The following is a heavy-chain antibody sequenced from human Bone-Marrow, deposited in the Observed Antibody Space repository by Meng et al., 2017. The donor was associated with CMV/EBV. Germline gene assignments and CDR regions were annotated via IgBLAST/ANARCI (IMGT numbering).Heavy chain of an antibody. Sequence: QTTLKASGPAPVKPNQTLTLACPLSGFSFSTSGVGVGWIRQPPGKALEWLALIYWDDYKRYSPSLKSRLTITKDTSKNQVVLTMTNMDPVDTATYYCAHITPRPGWIAYWGQGTLVTVSS. V-gene: IGHV2-5*02. D-gene: IGHD6-6*01. CDR3: AHITPRPGWIAY. CDR1: GFSFSTSGVG. CDR2: IYWDDYK. J-gene: IGHJ4*02.